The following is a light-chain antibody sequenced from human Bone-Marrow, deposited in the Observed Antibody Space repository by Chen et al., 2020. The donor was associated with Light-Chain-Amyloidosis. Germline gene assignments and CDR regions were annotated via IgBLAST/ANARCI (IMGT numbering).Light chain of an antibody. V-gene: IGKV4-1*01. J-gene: IGKJ3*01. CDR2: WAS. CDR1: QSVLYSSNNKNY. Sequence: DLVMTQSPDSLAVSLGERATINCKSSQSVLYSSNNKNYLAWYQQKPGQPPKLLISWASTRESGVPDRSTGSGSGTDFTLTISSLQAEDVAVYYCQQYYSAPFTFGPGTKVNIK. CDR3: QQYYSAPFT.